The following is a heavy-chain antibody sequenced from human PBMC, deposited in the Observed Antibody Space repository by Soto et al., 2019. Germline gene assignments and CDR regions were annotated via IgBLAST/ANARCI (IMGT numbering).Heavy chain of an antibody. CDR2: ISYDGSNK. J-gene: IGHJ6*02. V-gene: IGHV3-30-3*01. CDR1: GFTLSSYD. D-gene: IGHD4-17*01. Sequence: QVQLVESGGGVVQPGRSLRLSCAASGFTLSSYDMHWVRQAPGKGLEWVAVISYDGSNKYYADSVKGRFTISRDNSKNPLHHQISSRGAEDTVVYYGASYDGDYGYYYAMDVWGQGTTVTVSS. CDR3: ASYDGDYGYYYAMDV.